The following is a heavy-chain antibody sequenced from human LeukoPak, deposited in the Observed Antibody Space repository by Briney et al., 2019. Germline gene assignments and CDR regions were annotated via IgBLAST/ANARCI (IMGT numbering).Heavy chain of an antibody. CDR1: GFTFSSHA. V-gene: IGHV3-23*01. D-gene: IGHD3-9*01. Sequence: PGGSLRLSCAASGFTFSSHAMSWVRQAPGKGLEWVSAISGSGGSTYYADSVKGRFTISRDNSKNTLYLQMNSLRAEDTAVYYCARQITYYDILTGYLYYFDYWGQGTLVTVSS. J-gene: IGHJ4*02. CDR3: ARQITYYDILTGYLYYFDY. CDR2: ISGSGGST.